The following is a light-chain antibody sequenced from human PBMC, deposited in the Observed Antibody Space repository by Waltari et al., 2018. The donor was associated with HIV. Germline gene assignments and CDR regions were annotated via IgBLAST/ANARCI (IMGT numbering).Light chain of an antibody. V-gene: IGLV3-1*01. Sequence: SYELTQPPSVSVSPGQTASITCSGDKLGDKSAYWSQQKPGQSPLLVIYQHTKRPSGIPERFSGSNSGNTATLTISGTQAMDEADYFCQAWDSSNVVFGGGTKLTVL. CDR2: QHT. J-gene: IGLJ2*01. CDR3: QAWDSSNVV. CDR1: KLGDKS.